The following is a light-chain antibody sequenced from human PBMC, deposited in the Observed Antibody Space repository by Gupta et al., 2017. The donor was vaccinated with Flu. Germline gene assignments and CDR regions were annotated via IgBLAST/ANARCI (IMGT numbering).Light chain of an antibody. V-gene: IGLV1-44*01. Sequence: QSVLSQPPSASGTPGQRVTISCSGSSSNIGSKTVNWYQQLPGTAPKLLIYRNNQRPSGVPDRFSGANSGTSASLAITGLQSEDEADYYCAAWDDSLKGVVFGGGTKLTVL. J-gene: IGLJ2*01. CDR1: SSNIGSKT. CDR3: AAWDDSLKGVV. CDR2: RNN.